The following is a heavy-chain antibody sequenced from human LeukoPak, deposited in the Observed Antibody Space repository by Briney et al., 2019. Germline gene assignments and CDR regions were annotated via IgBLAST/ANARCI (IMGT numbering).Heavy chain of an antibody. J-gene: IGHJ4*02. CDR3: ARSMGVAQPRSDY. CDR1: GFTFSTYA. D-gene: IGHD6-19*01. Sequence: GGSLRLSCAASGFTFSTYAMHWVRQAPGKGLEWVAVISYDGTNKYYADSVKGRFTISRDNSKKTLYLKMNSLRAEDTAVYYCARSMGVAQPRSDYWGQGTLVTVSS. V-gene: IGHV3-30-3*01. CDR2: ISYDGTNK.